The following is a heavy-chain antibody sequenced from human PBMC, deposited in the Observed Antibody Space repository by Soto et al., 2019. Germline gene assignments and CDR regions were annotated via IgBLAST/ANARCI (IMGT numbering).Heavy chain of an antibody. D-gene: IGHD6-13*01. CDR1: GFTLSAYW. Sequence: EVQLEESGGDLVQPGGSLRLSCAASGFTLSAYWMTWVRQAPGKGLEWVANINRDGSKKSYLDSVRGRFTISRDNVGNSLYLQMDSLRAADPALYYCARDVSPGSSSLYLDAFDIWGQGTMVTVSS. V-gene: IGHV3-7*05. CDR3: ARDVSPGSSSLYLDAFDI. CDR2: INRDGSKK. J-gene: IGHJ3*02.